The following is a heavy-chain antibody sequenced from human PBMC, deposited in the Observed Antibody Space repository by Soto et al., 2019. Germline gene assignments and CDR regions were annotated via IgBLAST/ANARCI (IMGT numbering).Heavy chain of an antibody. CDR3: AREGSPGYDSLTGYYKGYYYGMDV. Sequence: GGSLRLSCAASGFTFSSYSMNWVRQAPGKGLEWVSSISSSSSYIYYADSVKGRFTISRDNAKNSLYLQMNRLRAEDTAVYYSAREGSPGYDSLTGYYKGYYYGMDVCGQGTTVTVS. D-gene: IGHD3-9*01. V-gene: IGHV3-21*01. CDR2: ISSSSSYI. CDR1: GFTFSSYS. J-gene: IGHJ6*01.